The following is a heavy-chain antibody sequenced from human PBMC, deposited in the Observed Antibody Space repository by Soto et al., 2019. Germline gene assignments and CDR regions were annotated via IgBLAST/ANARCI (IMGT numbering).Heavy chain of an antibody. D-gene: IGHD6-6*01. J-gene: IGHJ4*02. CDR3: VSDIAAIDY. CDR1: GGSIRSSSYY. Sequence: PSETLSLTCTVSGGSIRSSSYYWGWIRQPPGKGLEWIGSIYYSGSTYYNPSLKSRVTLSVDTSKNQFSLKLSSVTAADTAVYYCVSDIAAIDYWGQGTLVTVSS. CDR2: IYYSGST. V-gene: IGHV4-39*01.